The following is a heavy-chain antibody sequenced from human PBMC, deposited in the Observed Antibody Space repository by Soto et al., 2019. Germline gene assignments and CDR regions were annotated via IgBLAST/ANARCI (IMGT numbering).Heavy chain of an antibody. CDR3: ARDFLSVAGLYYYGMDV. CDR2: IIPIFGTA. CDR1: GGTFSSYA. V-gene: IGHV1-69*06. J-gene: IGHJ6*02. Sequence: SVTVSCKASGGTFSSYAISWVRQAPGQGLEWMGGIIPIFGTANYAQKFQGRVTITADKPTSTAYMELSSLRSEDTAVYYCARDFLSVAGLYYYGMDVWGQGTTVTVSS. D-gene: IGHD6-19*01.